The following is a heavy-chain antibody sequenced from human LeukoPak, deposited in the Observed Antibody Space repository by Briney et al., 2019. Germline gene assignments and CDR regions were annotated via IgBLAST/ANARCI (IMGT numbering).Heavy chain of an antibody. V-gene: IGHV4-34*01. CDR1: GGSFSGYY. D-gene: IGHD6-13*01. Sequence: SETLSLTCAVYGGSFSGYYWSWIRQPPGKGLEWIGEINHSGSTNYNPSLKSRVTISVDTSKNQFSLKLSSVTAADTAVYYCARGPPFQYSSSWYTSYYYYMDVWGKGTTVTVSS. CDR2: INHSGST. CDR3: ARGPPFQYSSSWYTSYYYYMDV. J-gene: IGHJ6*03.